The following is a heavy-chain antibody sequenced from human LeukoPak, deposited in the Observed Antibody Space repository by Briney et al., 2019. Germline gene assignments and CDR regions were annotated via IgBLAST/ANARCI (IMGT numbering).Heavy chain of an antibody. D-gene: IGHD5-12*01. J-gene: IGHJ4*02. Sequence: ASVKVSCKASGGTFSTHGINWVRQAPVQGLEWMGGIIPIFGTTNYAQKFQGRVTITTDEPTSTGYMELRSLRSDDTAVYFCARGDSGYDYGFDYWGQGTLVTVSS. CDR3: ARGDSGYDYGFDY. CDR1: GGTFSTHG. V-gene: IGHV1-69*05. CDR2: IIPIFGTT.